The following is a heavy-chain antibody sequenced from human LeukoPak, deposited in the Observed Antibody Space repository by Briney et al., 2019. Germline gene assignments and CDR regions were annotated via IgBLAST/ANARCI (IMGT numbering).Heavy chain of an antibody. CDR2: IIPILGIA. D-gene: IGHD5-18*01. CDR1: GGTFSSYA. J-gene: IGHJ6*02. V-gene: IGHV1-69*04. Sequence: SAKVSCKASGGTFSSYAISWVRQAPGQGLEWMGRIIPILGIANYAQKFQGRVTITADKSTSTAYMELSSLRSEDTAVYYCARDRDTGYYYGMDVWGQGTTVTVSS. CDR3: ARDRDTGYYYGMDV.